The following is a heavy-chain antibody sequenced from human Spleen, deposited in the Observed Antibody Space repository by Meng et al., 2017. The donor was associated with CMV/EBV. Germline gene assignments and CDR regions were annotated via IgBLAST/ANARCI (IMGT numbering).Heavy chain of an antibody. Sequence: ASVKVSCKASGYFFSDHFMHWVRQSPGQGLEWMGWIKPNSGNTNYAQNFQGRVTMTSDSSITTVYMELSRLTSDDTAVYYCARDHDWGADYWGQGTLVTVS. J-gene: IGHJ4*02. CDR2: IKPNSGNT. D-gene: IGHD3-16*01. V-gene: IGHV1-2*02. CDR1: GYFFSDHF. CDR3: ARDHDWGADY.